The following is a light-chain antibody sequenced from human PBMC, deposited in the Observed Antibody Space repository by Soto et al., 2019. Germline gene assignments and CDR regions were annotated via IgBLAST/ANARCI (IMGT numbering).Light chain of an antibody. CDR2: QDN. Sequence: SYELTQPPSVSVSPGQTASITCSGDKLGDKYVCWFHQKPGQSPVLIIYQDNKRPSGIPERFSGSNSGNTATLTISGTHAVDEADYYCQAWDSSTGVYVFGTGTKLTVL. V-gene: IGLV3-1*01. J-gene: IGLJ1*01. CDR3: QAWDSSTGVYV. CDR1: KLGDKY.